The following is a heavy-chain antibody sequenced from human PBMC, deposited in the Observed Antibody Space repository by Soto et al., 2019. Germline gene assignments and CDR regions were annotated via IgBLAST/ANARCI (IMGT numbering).Heavy chain of an antibody. CDR3: ARGITGTVYNWFDP. CDR2: IIPIFGTA. V-gene: IGHV1-69*13. Sequence: SVKVSCKASGGTFSSYSISWVRQAPGQGLEWMGGIIPIFGTANYAQKFQGRVTITADESTSTAYMELSSLRSEDTAVYYCARGITGTVYNWFDPWGQGTLVTVSS. CDR1: GGTFSSYS. J-gene: IGHJ5*02. D-gene: IGHD1-7*01.